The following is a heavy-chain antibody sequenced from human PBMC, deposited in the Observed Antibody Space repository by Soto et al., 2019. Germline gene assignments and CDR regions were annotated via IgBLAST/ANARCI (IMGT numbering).Heavy chain of an antibody. CDR1: VGSISGVGYS. D-gene: IGHD3-3*01. Sequence: QLQLQASGSGLVKASQTLSLTCAVSVGSISGVGYSWSWIRQPPGKGLEWLGYIYHSGSSYYNPSLTSRVTLSVDRSKNQFSLRLSSVTAADTAVYYCARSITIFGVVVSYSYFDLWGRGTLVTVSS. V-gene: IGHV4-30-2*01. J-gene: IGHJ2*01. CDR3: ARSITIFGVVVSYSYFDL. CDR2: IYHSGSS.